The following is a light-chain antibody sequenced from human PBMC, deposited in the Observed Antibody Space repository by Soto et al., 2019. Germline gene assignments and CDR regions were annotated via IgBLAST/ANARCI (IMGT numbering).Light chain of an antibody. J-gene: IGLJ2*01. Sequence: QLVLTQSPSASASLGASVKLTYTLSSGHSTYAIAWHQQQPEKGPRYLMKLNSDGSHSKGDGIPDRFSGSSSGAERYLTISSLQSEDEADYYCQTWGTGIEVIFGGGTQLTVL. CDR2: LNSDGSH. CDR3: QTWGTGIEVI. CDR1: SGHSTYA. V-gene: IGLV4-69*01.